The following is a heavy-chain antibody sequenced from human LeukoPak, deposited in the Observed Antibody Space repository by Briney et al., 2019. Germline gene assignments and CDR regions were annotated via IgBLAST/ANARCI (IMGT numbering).Heavy chain of an antibody. D-gene: IGHD2-15*01. CDR3: ARGGDIVVVVAAIYFDY. CDR2: ISSSSSYI. V-gene: IGHV3-21*01. J-gene: IGHJ4*02. CDR1: GFTFSSYS. Sequence: PGGSLRLSCAASGFTFSSYSMNWVRQAPGKGLEWVSSISSSSSYIYYADSVKGRFTISRDNAKNSLYLQMNSLRAEDAAVYYCARGGDIVVVVAAIYFDYWGQGTLVTVSS.